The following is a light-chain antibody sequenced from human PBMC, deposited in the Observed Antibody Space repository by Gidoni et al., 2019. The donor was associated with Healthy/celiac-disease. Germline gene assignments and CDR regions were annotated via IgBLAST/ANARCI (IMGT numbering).Light chain of an antibody. J-gene: IGKJ1*01. CDR2: AAS. CDR3: QQSYSTPWT. V-gene: IGKV1-39*01. CDR1: QRISSY. Sequence: DIQMTQSPSSLSASVGDRVTITCRASQRISSYLNWYQQKPGKAPKLLSYAASSLQSGVPSRFSGSGSGTDFTLTISSLQPEDFATYYCQQSYSTPWTFXXXTKVEIK.